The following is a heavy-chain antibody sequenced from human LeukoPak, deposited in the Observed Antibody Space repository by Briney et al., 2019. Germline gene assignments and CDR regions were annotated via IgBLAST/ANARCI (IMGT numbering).Heavy chain of an antibody. D-gene: IGHD3-10*01. V-gene: IGHV1-69*13. CDR3: ARDHSGFGELLYNYFDY. J-gene: IGHJ4*02. CDR1: GGTFNSYA. Sequence: ASVKVSCKATGGTFNSYAISWVRQAPGQELDWMGGIIPIFGTANYAQKFQGRVTITADESTSTAYKELSSLRSEDTAVYYCARDHSGFGELLYNYFDYWGQGTLVTVSS. CDR2: IIPIFGTA.